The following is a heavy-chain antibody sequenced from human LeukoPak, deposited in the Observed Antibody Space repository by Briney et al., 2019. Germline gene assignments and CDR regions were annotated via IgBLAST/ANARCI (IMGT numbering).Heavy chain of an antibody. CDR1: GYSFTSYW. CDR2: IYPGDSDT. V-gene: IGHV5-51*01. CDR3: ARPRGAYGSGSYLNSNDAFDI. J-gene: IGHJ3*02. Sequence: GESLKISCKGSGYSFTSYWIGWVRQMPGKGLEWMWIIYPGDSDTRYSPSFQGQVTISADKSISTAYLQWSSLKASDTAMYYCARPRGAYGSGSYLNSNDAFDIWGQGTMVTVSS. D-gene: IGHD3-10*01.